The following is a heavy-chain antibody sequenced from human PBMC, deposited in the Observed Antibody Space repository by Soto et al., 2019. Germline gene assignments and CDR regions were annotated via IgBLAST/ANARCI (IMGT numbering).Heavy chain of an antibody. D-gene: IGHD2-8*01. CDR2: INHSGST. J-gene: IGHJ5*02. V-gene: IGHV4-34*01. CDR3: ARGGQDIVLMVYANSVWFDP. CDR1: GGSFSGYY. Sequence: SETLSLTCAVYGGSFSGYYWSWIRQPPGKGLEWIGEINHSGSTNYNPSLKSRVTISVDTSKNQFSLKLSSVTAADTAVYYCARGGQDIVLMVYANSVWFDPWGQGTLVTVSS.